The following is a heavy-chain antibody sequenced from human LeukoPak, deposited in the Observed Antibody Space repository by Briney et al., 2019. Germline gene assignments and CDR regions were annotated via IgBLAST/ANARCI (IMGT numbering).Heavy chain of an antibody. V-gene: IGHV3-7*01. J-gene: IGHJ4*02. CDR1: RFTFSNYW. CDR2: IKGDGSEK. D-gene: IGHD3-3*01. CDR3: ARGSIFAVVIRGGGVYLDY. Sequence: PGGSLRLSCAASRFTFSNYWMSWVRQAPGKGLEWVAYIKGDGSEKYYVDSVKGRFTIFRDNAKNSLYLQMNSLRAEDTAVYYCARGSIFAVVIRGGGVYLDYWGQGTLVTVSS.